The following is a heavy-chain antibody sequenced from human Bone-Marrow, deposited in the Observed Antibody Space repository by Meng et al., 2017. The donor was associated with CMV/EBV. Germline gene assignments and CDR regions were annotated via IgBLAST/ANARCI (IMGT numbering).Heavy chain of an antibody. CDR2: ISYDGSNK. CDR1: FTFSSYA. Sequence: FTFSSYARHWVRQAPGKGLEWVAVISYDGSNKYYADSVKGRFTISRDNSKNTLYLQMNSLRAEDTAVYYCASGYSSSWYPYQNWFDPWGQGTLVTVSS. CDR3: ASGYSSSWYPYQNWFDP. J-gene: IGHJ5*02. D-gene: IGHD6-13*01. V-gene: IGHV3-30-3*01.